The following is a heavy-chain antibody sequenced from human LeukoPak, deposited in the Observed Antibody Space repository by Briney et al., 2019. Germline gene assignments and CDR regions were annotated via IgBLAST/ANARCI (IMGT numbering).Heavy chain of an antibody. D-gene: IGHD6-19*01. CDR2: IYYSGST. V-gene: IGHV4-59*08. CDR3: ARRGSSGFYPYWFDP. J-gene: IGHJ5*02. CDR1: GGSISSYY. Sequence: SETLSLTCTVSGGSISSYYWSWIRQPPGKGLEWIGYIYYSGSTNYNPSLKSRVTISVDTSKNQFSLKLSSVTAADTAVYYCARRGSSGFYPYWFDPWGQGTLVTVSS.